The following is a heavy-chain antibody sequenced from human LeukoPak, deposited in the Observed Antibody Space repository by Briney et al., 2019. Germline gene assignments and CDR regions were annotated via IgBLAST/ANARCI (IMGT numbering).Heavy chain of an antibody. CDR2: INPNSGGT. Sequence: ASVKVSCKASGYTFTYFYIHWVRQSPGQGLEWMGRINPNSGGTNYAQKFQGRVTMTRDTSISTAYMELSRLTSDDSALYYCARGTQWLVGNYWGQGTLVTVSS. J-gene: IGHJ4*02. CDR3: ARGTQWLVGNY. D-gene: IGHD6-19*01. V-gene: IGHV1-2*06. CDR1: GYTFTYFY.